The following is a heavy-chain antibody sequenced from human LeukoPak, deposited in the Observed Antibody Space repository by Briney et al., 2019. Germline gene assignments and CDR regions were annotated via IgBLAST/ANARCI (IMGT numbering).Heavy chain of an antibody. CDR2: ITSSSSTI. CDR3: AKVTSAAGTSGGFDY. CDR1: GFTFSSYS. D-gene: IGHD6-13*01. Sequence: GGSLRLSCSASGFTFSSYSMNWVRQAQGKGLEWLSYITSSSSTIFYADSVKGRFTISRDNSKNTPYLQLNSLRAEDTAVYYCAKVTSAAGTSGGFDYWGQGTLVTVSS. J-gene: IGHJ4*02. V-gene: IGHV3-48*01.